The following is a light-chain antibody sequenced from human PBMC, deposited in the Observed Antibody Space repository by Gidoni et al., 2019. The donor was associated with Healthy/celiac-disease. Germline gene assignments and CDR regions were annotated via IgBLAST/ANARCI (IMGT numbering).Light chain of an antibody. V-gene: IGKV3-15*01. CDR3: QQYNNWPPRT. CDR1: QSVSSN. CDR2: GAS. J-gene: IGKJ1*01. Sequence: EIVMTQSPATLSVSPGERATLSCRASQSVSSNLAWYQQKPDQAPRLLIYGASTRATGIPARFSGSGSGTEFTLTISSLQSEDFAVYYCQQYNNWPPRTFGQXTKVEIK.